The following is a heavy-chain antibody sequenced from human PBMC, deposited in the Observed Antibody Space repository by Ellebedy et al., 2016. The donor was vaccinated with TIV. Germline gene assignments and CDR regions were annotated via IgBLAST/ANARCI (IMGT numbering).Heavy chain of an antibody. Sequence: GESLKISCAASGFTVSSNYMSWVRQAPGKGLEWVSVIYSGGSTYYADSVKGRFTISRDNSKNTLYLQMNSLRAEDTAVYYCARDDGASYRMDYWGQGTLVTVSS. D-gene: IGHD3-16*02. CDR3: ARDDGASYRMDY. CDR1: GFTVSSNY. V-gene: IGHV3-66*01. CDR2: IYSGGST. J-gene: IGHJ4*02.